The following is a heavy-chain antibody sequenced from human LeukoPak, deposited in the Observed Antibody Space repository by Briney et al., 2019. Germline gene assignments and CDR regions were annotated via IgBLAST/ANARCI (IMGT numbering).Heavy chain of an antibody. CDR1: GGSISSYY. V-gene: IGHV4-59*01. Sequence: SETLSLTCTVSGGSISSYYWSWIRQPPGKGLEWIGYIYYSGSTNYNPSLKSRVTISVDTSKNQFSLKLSSVTAADTAVYYCAREGSTFDPPPWYFDLWGRGTLVTVSS. CDR3: AREGSTFDPPPWYFDL. J-gene: IGHJ2*01. D-gene: IGHD3-9*01. CDR2: IYYSGST.